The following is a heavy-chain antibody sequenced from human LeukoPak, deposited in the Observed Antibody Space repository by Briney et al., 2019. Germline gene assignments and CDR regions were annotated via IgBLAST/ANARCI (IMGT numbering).Heavy chain of an antibody. CDR2: INQDGSEK. CDR1: GFTFSDYY. V-gene: IGHV3-7*01. J-gene: IGHJ5*01. CDR3: ARDRGASGSYYEGSWFDS. D-gene: IGHD3-10*01. Sequence: GGSLRLSCAASGFTFSDYYMSWIRQAPGKGLEWVANINQDGSEKDYVDSVKGRFTISRDNAKKSLFLQINSLRGEDTAVYYCARDRGASGSYYEGSWFDSWGQGSLVTVSS.